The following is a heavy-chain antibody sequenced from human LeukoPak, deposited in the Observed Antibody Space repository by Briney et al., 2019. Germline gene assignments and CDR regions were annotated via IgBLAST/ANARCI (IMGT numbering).Heavy chain of an antibody. V-gene: IGHV3-23*01. Sequence: GGSLRLSCAASGFTFSTNAMTWVRQAPGKGLEWVSAISGSGGSTYYADSVKGRFTISRDNSKNTLYLQMNSLRAEDTAVYYCAKGYDFWSGYYTQFDYWGQGTLVTVSS. D-gene: IGHD3-3*01. CDR2: ISGSGGST. J-gene: IGHJ4*02. CDR3: AKGYDFWSGYYTQFDY. CDR1: GFTFSTNA.